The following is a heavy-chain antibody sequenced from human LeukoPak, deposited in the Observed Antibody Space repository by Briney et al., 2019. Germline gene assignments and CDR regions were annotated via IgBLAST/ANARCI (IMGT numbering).Heavy chain of an antibody. CDR2: IYYGGST. Sequence: PSETLSLTCTVSGGSISSGDYYWHWFRQPPGKGLEWIGYIYYGGSTYCNPSLKSRVTVSVDTSKNQFSLKLSSVTAADTAVYYCAREVLVPAAPFGYGMDVWGQGTTVTVSS. J-gene: IGHJ6*02. V-gene: IGHV4-30-4*08. CDR3: AREVLVPAAPFGYGMDV. D-gene: IGHD2-2*01. CDR1: GGSISSGDYY.